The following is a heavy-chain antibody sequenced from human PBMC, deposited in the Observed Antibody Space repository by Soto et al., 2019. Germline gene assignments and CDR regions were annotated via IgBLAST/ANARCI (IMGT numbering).Heavy chain of an antibody. CDR1: GYSFTSYW. V-gene: IGHV5-51*01. CDR2: IYPGDSDT. J-gene: IGHJ6*02. CDR3: ARKDGSNYYYYGLDV. D-gene: IGHD2-15*01. Sequence: PGESLKISCKGSGYSFTSYWIGWARQMPGKGLEWMGIIYPGDSDTRYSPSFQGQVTISADKSISTAYLQWSSLKASDTAMYYCARKDGSNYYYYGLDVWGQGTTVTVSS.